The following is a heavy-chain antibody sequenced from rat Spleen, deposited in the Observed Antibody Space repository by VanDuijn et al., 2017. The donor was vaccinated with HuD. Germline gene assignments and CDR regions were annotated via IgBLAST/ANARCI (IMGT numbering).Heavy chain of an antibody. J-gene: IGHJ4*01. CDR2: ITNTGGST. Sequence: EVQLVESGGGLVQPGRSLKLSCVASGFTFTNYWMTWIRQAPGKGMECVASITNTGGSTYYPDSVKGRFTISRDNAKSTLYLQMNSLRSEDTATYYCTRVWCSSPIVMDAWGQGASVTVSS. CDR3: TRVWCSSPIVMDA. D-gene: IGHD1-2*01. V-gene: IGHV5-31*01. CDR1: GFTFTNYW.